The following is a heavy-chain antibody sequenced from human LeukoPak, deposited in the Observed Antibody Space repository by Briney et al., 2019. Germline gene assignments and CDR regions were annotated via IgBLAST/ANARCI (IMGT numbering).Heavy chain of an antibody. Sequence: GGSLRLSCAASGFTFSSYSMNWVRQAPGKGLEWVSSISSSSSYIYYADSVKGRFTISRDNAKNSLYLQMNGLRAEDTAVYYCARGSGPRDGYCSGGSCYRHRRLFDYWGQGTLVTVSS. CDR2: ISSSSSYI. CDR1: GFTFSSYS. D-gene: IGHD2-15*01. CDR3: ARGSGPRDGYCSGGSCYRHRRLFDY. V-gene: IGHV3-21*01. J-gene: IGHJ4*02.